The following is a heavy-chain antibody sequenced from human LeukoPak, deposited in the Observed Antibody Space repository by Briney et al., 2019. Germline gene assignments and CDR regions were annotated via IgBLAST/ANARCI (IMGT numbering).Heavy chain of an antibody. D-gene: IGHD3-22*01. Sequence: PGGSLRLSCAASGFTVSSSYMNWVRQAPGKGLEWVSLIYSGGGTYYADSVKGRLTISRDNSKNTLYLQMNSLRAEDTAVYYCARNYYDSSAYYYFDYWGQGTLVTVSS. J-gene: IGHJ4*02. CDR2: IYSGGGT. CDR1: GFTVSSSY. CDR3: ARNYYDSSAYYYFDY. V-gene: IGHV3-66*01.